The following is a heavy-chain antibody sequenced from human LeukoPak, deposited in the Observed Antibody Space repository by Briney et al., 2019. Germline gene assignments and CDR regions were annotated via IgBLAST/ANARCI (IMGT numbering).Heavy chain of an antibody. CDR2: IIPIFGTA. CDR3: ATTTLRYFDWLYPSRYYYYYYGMDV. J-gene: IGHJ6*02. Sequence: ASVKVSYKASGGTFSSYAISWVRQAPGQGREWMGGIIPIFGTANYAQKFQGRVTITADESTSTAYMELSSLRSEDTAVYYCATTTLRYFDWLYPSRYYYYYYGMDVWGQGTTVTVSS. V-gene: IGHV1-69*13. CDR1: GGTFSSYA. D-gene: IGHD3-9*01.